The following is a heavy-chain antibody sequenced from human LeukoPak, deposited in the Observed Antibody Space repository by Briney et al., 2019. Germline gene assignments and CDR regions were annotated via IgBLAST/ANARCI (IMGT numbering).Heavy chain of an antibody. V-gene: IGHV3-21*01. Sequence: GGSLRLSCAASGFTFSSYTMKWVRQAPGKGLEWVSSISSSSSYIYYADSVKGRFTISRDNAKNSLYLQMNSLRAEDTAVYFCARATWDHNYYYYMDVWGKGTTVTISS. CDR1: GFTFSSYT. D-gene: IGHD1-14*01. J-gene: IGHJ6*03. CDR2: ISSSSSYI. CDR3: ARATWDHNYYYYMDV.